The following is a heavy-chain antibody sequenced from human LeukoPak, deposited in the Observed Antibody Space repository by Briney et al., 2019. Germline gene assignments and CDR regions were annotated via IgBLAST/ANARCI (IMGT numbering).Heavy chain of an antibody. CDR1: GFTFSSYS. D-gene: IGHD3-22*01. Sequence: GGSLRLSCAASGFTFSSYSMNWVRQAPGKGLEWVSSISSSSSYIYYADSVKGRFTISRDNAKNSLYLQMNSLRAEDTAVYYCARVAYYYDSSGYYYVDDAFDIWGQGTMVTVSS. V-gene: IGHV3-21*01. J-gene: IGHJ3*02. CDR3: ARVAYYYDSSGYYYVDDAFDI. CDR2: ISSSSSYI.